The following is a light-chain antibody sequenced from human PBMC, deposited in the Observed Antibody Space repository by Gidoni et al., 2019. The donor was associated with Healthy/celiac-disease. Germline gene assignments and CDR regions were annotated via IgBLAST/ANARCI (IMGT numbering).Light chain of an antibody. J-gene: IGLJ2*01. V-gene: IGLV3-21*01. Sequence: SYVLTQPPSVSGAPGKTAHITCGGNNIGVKSVHWYPQKPGQAPVIVMYYDRDRPSGFHERFAGSNAWNTATLTISSVDAGDEADFYCQVLDNTNNQGGVFGGGTKLTVL. CDR3: QVLDNTNNQGGV. CDR2: YDR. CDR1: NIGVKS.